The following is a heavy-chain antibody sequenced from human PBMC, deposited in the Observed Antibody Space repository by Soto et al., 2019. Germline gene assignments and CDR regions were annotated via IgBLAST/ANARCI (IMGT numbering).Heavy chain of an antibody. Sequence: EVQLVESGGGVVRPGGSLRLSCAASGFTFDDYGMGWVRQAPGKGLEWVSGISWNGRSTGFAESVKGRFTISRDSAKSSLYLQMNSLRAEDTAFYYCARYYDSTNRYYFDYWGQGTLVSVSS. D-gene: IGHD3-22*01. CDR3: ARYYDSTNRYYFDY. V-gene: IGHV3-20*04. J-gene: IGHJ4*02. CDR1: GFTFDDYG. CDR2: ISWNGRST.